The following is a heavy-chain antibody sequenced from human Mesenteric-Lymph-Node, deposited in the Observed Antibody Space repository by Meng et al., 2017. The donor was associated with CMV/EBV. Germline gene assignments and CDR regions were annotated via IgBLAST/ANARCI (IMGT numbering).Heavy chain of an antibody. V-gene: IGHV1-69*01. CDR2: LIPIFGTA. CDR3: ARDIRDYYGSGSYYKSEGMGDY. J-gene: IGHJ4*02. Sequence: YAISWVRQAPGQELGWMGGLIPIFGTANYAQKFQGSITITADQSTSTAYMELSSLRSEDTAVYYCARDIRDYYGSGSYYKSEGMGDYWGQGTLVTVSS. CDR1: YA. D-gene: IGHD3-10*01.